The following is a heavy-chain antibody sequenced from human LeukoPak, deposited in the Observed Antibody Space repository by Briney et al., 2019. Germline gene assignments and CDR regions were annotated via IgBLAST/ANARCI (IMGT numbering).Heavy chain of an antibody. CDR1: GFTFSSYG. Sequence: GGSLRLSCAASGFTFSSYGMHWVRQAPGKGPEWVAAISYDGSNKYYADSVKGRLTISRDNSKNTLYLQLNSLRPEDTAVYYCAKDLTTWIQLWLLGDWGQGTLVTVSS. V-gene: IGHV3-30*18. CDR2: ISYDGSNK. CDR3: AKDLTTWIQLWLLGD. J-gene: IGHJ4*02. D-gene: IGHD5-18*01.